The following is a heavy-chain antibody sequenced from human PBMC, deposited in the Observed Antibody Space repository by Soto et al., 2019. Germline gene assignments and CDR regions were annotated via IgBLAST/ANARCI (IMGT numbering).Heavy chain of an antibody. Sequence: HPGGSLRLSCAASGFTFSSYSMNWVRQAPGKGLEWVSYISSSSSTIYYADSVKGRFTISRDNAKNSLYLQMNSLRAEDTAVYYCASWWGKDIVVVPAAIDPVYYYYYYMDVWGKGTTVTVSS. CDR2: ISSSSSTI. CDR3: ASWWGKDIVVVPAAIDPVYYYYYYMDV. CDR1: GFTFSSYS. J-gene: IGHJ6*03. D-gene: IGHD2-2*02. V-gene: IGHV3-48*01.